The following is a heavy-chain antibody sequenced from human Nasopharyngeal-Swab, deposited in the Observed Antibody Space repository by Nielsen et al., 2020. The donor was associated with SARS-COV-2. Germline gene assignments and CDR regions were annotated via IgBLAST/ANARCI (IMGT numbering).Heavy chain of an antibody. CDR2: IKQDGSEK. D-gene: IGHD6-13*01. V-gene: IGHV3-7*01. J-gene: IGHJ4*02. CDR3: ARDPCSSSWFDY. Sequence: ETLSLTCAASGFTFSSYWMSWVRQAPGKGLEWVANIKQDGSEKYYVDSVKGRFTISRDNAKNSLYLQMNSLRAEDTAVYYCARDPCSSSWFDYWGQGTLVTVSS. CDR1: GFTFSSYW.